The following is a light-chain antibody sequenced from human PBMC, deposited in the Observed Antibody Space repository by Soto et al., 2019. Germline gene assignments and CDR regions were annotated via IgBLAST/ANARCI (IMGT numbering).Light chain of an antibody. Sequence: QSALTQPASVSGSPGQSITISCTGTSSDVGGYNSVSWYQQHPGKAPKLMIYDVSNRPSGVSNRFSGSKSGNTASLTISGLQAEDEADYYCSSYTSSSTLYVFGTGTQLTGL. J-gene: IGLJ1*01. CDR1: SSDVGGYNS. V-gene: IGLV2-14*01. CDR2: DVS. CDR3: SSYTSSSTLYV.